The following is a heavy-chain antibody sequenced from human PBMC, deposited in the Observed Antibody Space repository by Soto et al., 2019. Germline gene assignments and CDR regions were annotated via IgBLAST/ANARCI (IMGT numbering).Heavy chain of an antibody. V-gene: IGHV1-3*01. CDR3: TRDPVPYSSGYDS. CDR2: INAGNGDT. D-gene: IGHD6-19*01. Sequence: GASVKVSCKASGYTFTSYAIHWVRQAPGQRLEWMGWINAGNGDTKYSQKLQGRVTITRDTSATTAYVELSSLTSEDTALYYCTRDPVPYSSGYDSWGQGTPFTASS. CDR1: GYTFTSYA. J-gene: IGHJ5*01.